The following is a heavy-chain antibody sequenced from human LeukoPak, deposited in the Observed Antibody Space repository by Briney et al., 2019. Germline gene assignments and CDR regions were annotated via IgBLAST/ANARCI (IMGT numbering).Heavy chain of an antibody. CDR2: ISSSGSTI. D-gene: IGHD5-24*01. CDR3: ASTKRVEMATIRDY. Sequence: GGSLRLSCAASGFTFNDYYMSWIRQAPGKGLEWVSYISSSGSTIYYADSVKGRFTISRDNAKNSLYLQMNSLRAEDTAVYYCASTKRVEMATIRDYWGQGTLVTVSS. V-gene: IGHV3-11*01. CDR1: GFTFNDYY. J-gene: IGHJ4*02.